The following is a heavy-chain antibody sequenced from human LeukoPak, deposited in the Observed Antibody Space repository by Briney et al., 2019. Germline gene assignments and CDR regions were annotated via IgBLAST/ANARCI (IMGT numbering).Heavy chain of an antibody. CDR1: GGSISSYY. D-gene: IGHD3-3*01. J-gene: IGHJ6*03. V-gene: IGHV4-4*07. CDR3: ARTPPHDLEWPPRYYYMDV. Sequence: SETLSLTCTVSGGSISSYYWSWIRQPAGKGLEWIGRIYTSGSTNYNPSLKSRVTMSVDTSKNQFSLKLSSVTAADTAVYYCARTPPHDLEWPPRYYYMDVWGKGTTVTVSS. CDR2: IYTSGST.